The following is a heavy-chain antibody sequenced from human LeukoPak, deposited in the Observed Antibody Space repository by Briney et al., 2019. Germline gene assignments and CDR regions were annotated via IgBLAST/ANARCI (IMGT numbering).Heavy chain of an antibody. CDR3: AREQFLRGYCIGGSCYSDYYGMDV. Sequence: GASVKVCCKASGYTFTGCYMHLVRQAPGQGLEWMGWINPTCGGTNYAQKFQGRVSLTRATSISTASMELRRLRLDDTVVYYCAREQFLRGYCIGGSCYSDYYGMDVWGQGTTGTVSS. CDR2: INPTCGGT. V-gene: IGHV1-2*02. CDR1: GYTFTGCY. D-gene: IGHD2-15*01. J-gene: IGHJ6*02.